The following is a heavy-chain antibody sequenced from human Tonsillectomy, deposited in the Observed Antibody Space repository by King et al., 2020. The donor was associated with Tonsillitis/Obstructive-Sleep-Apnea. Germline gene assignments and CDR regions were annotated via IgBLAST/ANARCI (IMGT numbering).Heavy chain of an antibody. J-gene: IGHJ6*04. CDR2: FYYSGGT. V-gene: IGHV4-39*01. Sequence: QLQESGPGLVKPSETLSLTCTVSGGSISSSSYYWGWIRQPPGKGLEWIGSFYYSGGTSYNPSLKSRVTISVDTSKNQFSLQLSSVTAADTAVYYCAQKDVWGKGTTVTVSS. CDR3: AQKDV. CDR1: GGSISSSSYY.